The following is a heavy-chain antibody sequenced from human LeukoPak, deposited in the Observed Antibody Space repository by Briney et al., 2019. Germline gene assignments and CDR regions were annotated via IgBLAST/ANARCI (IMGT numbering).Heavy chain of an antibody. V-gene: IGHV4-39*01. CDR2: IYYSGST. J-gene: IGHJ4*02. D-gene: IGHD3-10*01. CDR3: ARIRTIWFGEIYYFDY. CDR1: GGSISSSSYY. Sequence: SETLSLTCTVSGGSISSSSYYWGWIRQPPGKGLEWIGSIYYSGSTYYNPSLKSRVTISVGTSKNQFSLKLSSVTAADTAVYYCARIRTIWFGEIYYFDYWGQGTLVTVSS.